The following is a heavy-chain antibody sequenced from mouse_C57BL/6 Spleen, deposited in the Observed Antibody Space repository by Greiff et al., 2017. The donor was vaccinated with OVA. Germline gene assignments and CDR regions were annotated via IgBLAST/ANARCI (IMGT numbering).Heavy chain of an antibody. CDR2: IYPGDGDT. CDR3: AGDYGSSYPRFAY. D-gene: IGHD1-1*01. J-gene: IGHJ3*01. V-gene: IGHV1-80*01. CDR1: GYAFSSYW. Sequence: QVQLQQSGAELVKPGASVKISCKASGYAFSSYWMNWVKQRPGKGLEWIGQIYPGDGDTNYNGKFKGKATLTADKSSSTAYMQLSSLTSEDSAVYFCAGDYGSSYPRFAYWGQGTLVTVSA.